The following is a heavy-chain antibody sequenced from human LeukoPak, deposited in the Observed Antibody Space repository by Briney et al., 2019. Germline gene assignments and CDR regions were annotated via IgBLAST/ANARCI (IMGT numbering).Heavy chain of an antibody. J-gene: IGHJ4*02. V-gene: IGHV4-38-2*01. CDR3: ASPRTGYYIDY. Sequence: PSETLSLTCAVSGYSISSGYYWGWIRQPPGKGLEWIGSIYHSGSTYYNPSLKSRVTISVDTSKNQFSLKLSPVTAADTAVYYCASPRTGYYIDYWGQGTLVTVSS. CDR2: IYHSGST. D-gene: IGHD3/OR15-3a*01. CDR1: GYSISSGYY.